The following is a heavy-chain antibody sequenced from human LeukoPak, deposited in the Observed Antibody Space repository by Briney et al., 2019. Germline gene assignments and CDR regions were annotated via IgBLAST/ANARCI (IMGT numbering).Heavy chain of an antibody. CDR1: GFTFSSYA. V-gene: IGHV3-23*01. D-gene: IGHD6-19*01. CDR2: ISPSGGIT. J-gene: IGHJ6*03. CDR3: AKDNAWLVSEGYYYYMDV. Sequence: PGGSLRLSCAASGFTFSSYAMHWVRQAPGKGLEWVSGISPSGGITYYTDSVKGRFTISRDNSKNTLYLQMNSLRAEDTAVYYCAKDNAWLVSEGYYYYMDVWGKGTTVTVSS.